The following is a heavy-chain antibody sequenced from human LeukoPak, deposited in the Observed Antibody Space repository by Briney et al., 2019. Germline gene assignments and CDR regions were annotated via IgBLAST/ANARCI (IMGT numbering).Heavy chain of an antibody. CDR3: AHSGTVTTPHDAFDM. CDR1: GFSLSTTGVG. V-gene: IGHV2-5*01. Sequence: SGPTPVKPTQTLTLTCTFSGFSLSTTGVGVGWIRQPPGKALEWLALIYSNDDKPYSPSLKSRLTITKDTSKNQVVLTMTNMDPLDTATYYCAHSGTVTTPHDAFDMWGQGTMVTVSS. J-gene: IGHJ3*02. D-gene: IGHD4-17*01. CDR2: IYSNDDK.